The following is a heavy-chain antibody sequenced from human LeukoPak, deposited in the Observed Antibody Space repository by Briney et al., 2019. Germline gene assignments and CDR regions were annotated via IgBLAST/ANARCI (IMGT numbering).Heavy chain of an antibody. CDR3: ARDRVYYGSGSYFDY. J-gene: IGHJ4*02. CDR1: GFTFSSYA. V-gene: IGHV3-30*01. CDR2: ISYDGSNK. Sequence: GRSLRLSYAASGFTFSSYAMHWVRQAPGKGLEWVAVISYDGSNKYYADSVKGRFTISRDNSKNTLYLQMNSLRAEDTAVYYCARDRVYYGSGSYFDYWGQGTLVTVSS. D-gene: IGHD3-10*01.